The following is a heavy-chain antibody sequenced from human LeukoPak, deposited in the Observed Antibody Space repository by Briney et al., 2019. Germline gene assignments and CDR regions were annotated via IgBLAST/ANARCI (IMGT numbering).Heavy chain of an antibody. D-gene: IGHD2-15*01. CDR3: ARVRDCSGGSCFPPRYYYMDV. J-gene: IGHJ6*03. CDR1: GGTFSSYA. Sequence: SVKVSCKASGGTFSSYAISWVRQAPGQGLEWMGGIIPIFGTANYAQRFQGRATITADESTSTAYMELSSLRSEDTAVYYCARVRDCSGGSCFPPRYYYMDVWGKGTTVTISS. CDR2: IIPIFGTA. V-gene: IGHV1-69*13.